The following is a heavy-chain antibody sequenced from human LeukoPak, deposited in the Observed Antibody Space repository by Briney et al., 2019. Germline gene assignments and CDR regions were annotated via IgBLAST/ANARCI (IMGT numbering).Heavy chain of an antibody. CDR2: IIPIFGTV. D-gene: IGHD2-2*01. CDR1: GNTFNNYA. CDR3: TRVVPAAMDWFDP. J-gene: IGHJ5*02. V-gene: IGHV1-69*13. Sequence: SVTVSCTASGNTFNNYAISWVRQAPGQELEWMGGIIPIFGTVNYAQKFQGRVTITADESTNIAYMELSSLRSEDTAVYYCTRVVPAAMDWFDPWGQGTLVTVSS.